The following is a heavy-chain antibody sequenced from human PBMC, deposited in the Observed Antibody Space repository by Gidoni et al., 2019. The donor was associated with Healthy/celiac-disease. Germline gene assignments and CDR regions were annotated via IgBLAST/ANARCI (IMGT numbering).Heavy chain of an antibody. V-gene: IGHV3-48*03. CDR2: ISSMGSTI. CDR3: ARERRIMITFGGVIVPRNNYFDY. CDR1: GFTFSSYE. Sequence: EVQLVESGGGLVQPGGSLRLSCAASGFTFSSYEMNWVRQAPGKGLEWVAYISSMGSTIYYADSVKGRFTISRDNAKNSLYLQMNSLRAEDTAVYYCARERRIMITFGGVIVPRNNYFDYWGQGTLVTVSS. J-gene: IGHJ4*02. D-gene: IGHD3-16*02.